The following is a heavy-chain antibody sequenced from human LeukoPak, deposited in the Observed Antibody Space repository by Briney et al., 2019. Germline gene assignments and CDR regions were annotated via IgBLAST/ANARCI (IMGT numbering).Heavy chain of an antibody. J-gene: IGHJ5*02. D-gene: IGHD3-3*01. V-gene: IGHV3-23*01. Sequence: GGSLRLSCAASGFTFRAYTMIWVRQAPGKGLEWVSGIGGSGDDTYYADSVKGRFTISRDNAKNSLYLQMNSLRAEDTAVYYCARDRNTIFGVANWFDPWGQGTLVTVSS. CDR3: ARDRNTIFGVANWFDP. CDR1: GFTFRAYT. CDR2: IGGSGDDT.